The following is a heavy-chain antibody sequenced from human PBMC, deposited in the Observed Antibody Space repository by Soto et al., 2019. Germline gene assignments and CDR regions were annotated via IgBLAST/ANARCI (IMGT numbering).Heavy chain of an antibody. CDR1: GFTFSSYS. V-gene: IGHV3-21*01. CDR2: ISSRNNNM. Sequence: EVQLVESGGGLVKPGGSLRLSCAASGFTFSSYSMNWVRQAPGKGLEWVSTISSRNNNMYYVDSVKGRFTISRDNARNSVYLQMNSMRARDTAVYYCARDVNGGFCGAWGQGTLVTVSS. CDR3: ARDVNGGFCGA. D-gene: IGHD3-3*01. J-gene: IGHJ5*02.